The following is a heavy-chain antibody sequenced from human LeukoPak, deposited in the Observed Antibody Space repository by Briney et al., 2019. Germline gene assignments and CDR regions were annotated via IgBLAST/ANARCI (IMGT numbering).Heavy chain of an antibody. Sequence: PGGSLRPSCVASGFTFSSYSMNWVRQAPGKGLEWVSSISSNSAYIYYADSVKGRFTISRDNAKNSLYLQMNSLRAEDTAVYFCAGSPVDYWGQGTLVTVSS. J-gene: IGHJ4*02. CDR3: AGSPVDY. CDR2: ISSNSAYI. CDR1: GFTFSSYS. V-gene: IGHV3-21*06.